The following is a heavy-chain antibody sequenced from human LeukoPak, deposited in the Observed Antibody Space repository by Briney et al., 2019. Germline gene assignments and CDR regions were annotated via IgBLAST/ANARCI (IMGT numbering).Heavy chain of an antibody. V-gene: IGHV4-34*01. CDR1: GGSFSGYY. CDR2: INHSGST. D-gene: IGHD3-10*01. J-gene: IGHJ4*02. Sequence: SETLSLTCAVYGGSFSGYYWSWLRQPPGKGLEWIGEINHSGSTNYNPSLKSRVTISVDTSKNQFSLKLSSVTAADTAVYYCASTAAYGSGSGWGQGTLVTVSS. CDR3: ASTAAYGSGSG.